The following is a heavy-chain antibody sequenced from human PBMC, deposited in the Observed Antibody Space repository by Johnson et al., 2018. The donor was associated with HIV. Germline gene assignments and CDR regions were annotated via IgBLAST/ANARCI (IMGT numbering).Heavy chain of an antibody. Sequence: QMLLVESGGGVVQPGRSLRLSCAASGFTFSNSAMHWVRQAPGKGLEWVAVISYVGTNEYYADSVKGRFTISRDNSKNTLYLQMNSLTAEDTAVYYCATFYYDNRDYYELASFLTDASDIWGQGTIVTVSS. J-gene: IGHJ3*02. CDR2: ISYVGTNE. V-gene: IGHV3-30*04. D-gene: IGHD3-22*01. CDR1: GFTFSNSA. CDR3: ATFYYDNRDYYELASFLTDASDI.